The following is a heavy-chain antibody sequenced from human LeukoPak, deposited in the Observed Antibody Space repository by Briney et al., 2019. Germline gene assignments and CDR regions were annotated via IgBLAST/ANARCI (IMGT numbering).Heavy chain of an antibody. J-gene: IGHJ4*02. CDR3: AREGIDYDSSGPHYYFDY. CDR2: ISSSGSTI. Sequence: GGSLRLSCAASGFTFSSYEMNWVRQAPGKGLEWVSYISSSGSTIYYADSVKGRFTISRDNAKNSLYLQMNSLRAEDTAVYYCAREGIDYDSSGPHYYFDYWGQGTLVTVSS. V-gene: IGHV3-48*03. D-gene: IGHD3-22*01. CDR1: GFTFSSYE.